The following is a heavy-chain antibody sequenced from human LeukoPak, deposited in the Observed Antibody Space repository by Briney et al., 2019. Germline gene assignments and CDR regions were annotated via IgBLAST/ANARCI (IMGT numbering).Heavy chain of an antibody. Sequence: GGSLRLSCTSSGFTFGTYAVSWFRQAPGKGLEWVAFIRSKTFGGTTEYAASVKGRFTISRDDTKSIAYLQMNSLKTEDTAVYYCTRYSGRTDYWGQGTLVSVSS. D-gene: IGHD5-18*01. J-gene: IGHJ4*02. CDR1: GFTFGTYA. V-gene: IGHV3-49*03. CDR3: TRYSGRTDY. CDR2: IRSKTFGGTT.